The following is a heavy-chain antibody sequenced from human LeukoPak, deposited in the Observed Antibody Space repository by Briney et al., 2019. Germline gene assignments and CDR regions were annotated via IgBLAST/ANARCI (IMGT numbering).Heavy chain of an antibody. J-gene: IGHJ4*02. CDR2: IYYSGST. D-gene: IGHD4-17*01. V-gene: IGHV4-59*01. Sequence: SETLSLTCTVSGGSIGSYYWSWIRQPPGKGLEWIGYIYYSGSTNYNPSLKSRVTISVDTSKNQFSLKLSSVTAADTAVYYCARVPMTTAPYFDYWGQGTLVIVS. CDR3: ARVPMTTAPYFDY. CDR1: GGSIGSYY.